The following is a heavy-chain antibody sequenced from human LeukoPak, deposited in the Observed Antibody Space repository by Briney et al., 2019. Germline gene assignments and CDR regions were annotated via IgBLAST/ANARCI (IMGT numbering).Heavy chain of an antibody. J-gene: IGHJ5*02. D-gene: IGHD3-22*01. CDR1: GYTFTSYG. V-gene: IGHV1-18*01. Sequence: ASVKVSCKASGYTFTSYGISWVRQAPGQGLEWMGWISAYNGNTNYAQKLQGRVTMTTDTSTSTAYMELRSLRSEDTAVYYCARGGRITMIVADLNWFDPWGQGTLVTVSS. CDR3: ARGGRITMIVADLNWFDP. CDR2: ISAYNGNT.